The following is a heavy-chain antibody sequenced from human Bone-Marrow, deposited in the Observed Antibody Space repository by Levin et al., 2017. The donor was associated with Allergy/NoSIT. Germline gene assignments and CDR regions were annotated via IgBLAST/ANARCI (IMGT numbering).Heavy chain of an antibody. V-gene: IGHV3-23*01. CDR2: ISAAGYTT. J-gene: IGHJ5*02. CDR3: AKEVAAVTLGSYGS. CDR1: GFTFSRYA. D-gene: IGHD4-23*01. Sequence: GESLKISCAASGFTFSRYAMTWVRQAPGKGLEWVSTISAAGYTTYYADFVKGRFTISRDNSNNTLHLQMNSLRGDDTAVYFCAKEVAAVTLGSYGSWGQGSLVTVSS.